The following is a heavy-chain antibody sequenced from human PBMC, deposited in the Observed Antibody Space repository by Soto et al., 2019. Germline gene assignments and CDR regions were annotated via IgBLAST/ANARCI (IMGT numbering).Heavy chain of an antibody. V-gene: IGHV3-53*01. Sequence: EVQLVESGGGLIQPGGSLRLSCAASGFTVSSKYMSWVRQAPGKGLEWVSVIYSGGSTYYADSVKGRFTIYRDNSKNTLYLQMNSLRAEDTAVYYCARNYYDSGGGFDYWGQGTLVTVSS. CDR3: ARNYYDSGGGFDY. CDR2: IYSGGST. CDR1: GFTVSSKY. J-gene: IGHJ4*02. D-gene: IGHD3-22*01.